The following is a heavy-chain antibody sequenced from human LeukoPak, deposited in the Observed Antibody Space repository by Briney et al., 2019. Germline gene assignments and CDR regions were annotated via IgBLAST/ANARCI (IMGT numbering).Heavy chain of an antibody. D-gene: IGHD4-17*01. CDR3: ARDYGDYLGPPYYYYYMDV. V-gene: IGHV4-34*01. Sequence: SETLSLTCAVYGGSFSGDFWSWIRQSPGKGLEWIGEINHGGSTTYNPSLKSRVTMSVDTSKNQFSLKLSSVTAADTAVYYCARDYGDYLGPPYYYYYMDVWGKGTTVTISS. J-gene: IGHJ6*03. CDR2: INHGGST. CDR1: GGSFSGDF.